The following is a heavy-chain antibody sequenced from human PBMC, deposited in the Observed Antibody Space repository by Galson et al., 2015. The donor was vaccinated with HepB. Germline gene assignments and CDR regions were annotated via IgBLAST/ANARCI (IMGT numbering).Heavy chain of an antibody. Sequence: CAISGDSVSSNRVAWSWIRQSPSGGLEWLGRTYYRSRWYTDYAVSVRSRITINPDTSKNQFSLQLNSVTPEDTALYYCARVADYYGSGSYYPSFDYRGQGTLVTVSS. CDR1: GDSVSSNRVA. V-gene: IGHV6-1*01. CDR2: TYYRSRWYT. J-gene: IGHJ4*02. CDR3: ARVADYYGSGSYYPSFDY. D-gene: IGHD3-10*01.